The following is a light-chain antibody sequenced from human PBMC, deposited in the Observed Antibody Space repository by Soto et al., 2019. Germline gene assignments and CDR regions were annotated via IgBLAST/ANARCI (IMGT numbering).Light chain of an antibody. CDR3: QQYSTSPRT. CDR1: QSVTSNY. Sequence: EIVLTQSPGTLSLSAGERATLSCRASQSVTSNYLAWYQQKPGQAPRLLISGVSSRATGIPDRFSGSGSGTDFTLTISRLEPEDFAVYYCQQYSTSPRTFGRGTKVEIK. V-gene: IGKV3-20*01. CDR2: GVS. J-gene: IGKJ1*01.